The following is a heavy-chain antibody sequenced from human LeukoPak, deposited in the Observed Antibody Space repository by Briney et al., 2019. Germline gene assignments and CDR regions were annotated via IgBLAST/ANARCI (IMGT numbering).Heavy chain of an antibody. Sequence: LAGGSLRLSCAASGFTFSSYDMSWVRQAPGKGLEWVAFIRYDGSNKYYADSVKGRFTISRDNSKNTLYLQMNSLRAEDTAVYYCAKVEQEWPFDYWGQGTLVTVSS. CDR1: GFTFSSYD. D-gene: IGHD1/OR15-1a*01. J-gene: IGHJ4*02. CDR3: AKVEQEWPFDY. V-gene: IGHV3-30*02. CDR2: IRYDGSNK.